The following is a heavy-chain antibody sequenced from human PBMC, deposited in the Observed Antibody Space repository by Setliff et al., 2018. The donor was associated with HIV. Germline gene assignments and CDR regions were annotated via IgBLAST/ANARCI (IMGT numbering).Heavy chain of an antibody. CDR1: GGSFSGYY. CDR3: ARVNTMVRGLDY. CDR2: INHSGST. Sequence: SETLSLTCAVYGGSFSGYYWSWIRQPPGKGLEWIGEINHSGSTNYNPSLKSRVTISLDTSKNQFSLKLSSVTAADTAVYFCARVNTMVRGLDYWGQGTLVTVSS. J-gene: IGHJ4*02. V-gene: IGHV4-34*01. D-gene: IGHD3-10*01.